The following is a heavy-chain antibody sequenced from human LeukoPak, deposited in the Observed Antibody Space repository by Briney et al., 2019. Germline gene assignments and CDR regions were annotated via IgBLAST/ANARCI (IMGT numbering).Heavy chain of an antibody. J-gene: IGHJ4*02. Sequence: SVKVSCKASGYTFTTYSMHWVRQAPGQGLEWMGGIIPIFGTANYAQKFQGRVTITADESTSTAYMELSSLRSEDTAVYYCASASHITMLRGANDYWGQGTLVTVSS. CDR3: ASASHITMLRGANDY. V-gene: IGHV1-69*13. D-gene: IGHD3-10*01. CDR2: IIPIFGTA. CDR1: GYTFTTYS.